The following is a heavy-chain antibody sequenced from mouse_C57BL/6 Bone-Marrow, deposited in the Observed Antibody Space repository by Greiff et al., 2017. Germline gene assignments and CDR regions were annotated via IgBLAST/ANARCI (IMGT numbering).Heavy chain of an antibody. CDR2: IDPSDSYT. CDR3: ARPATVVDWYFDV. Sequence: QVQLQQPGAELVRPGTSVKLSCKASGYTFTSYWMHWVKQRSGQGLEWIGVIDPSDSYTNYNQKFKGKATLTVDTSSSTAYMQLSSLTSEDSAVYYCARPATVVDWYFDVWGTGTTVTVSS. V-gene: IGHV1-59*01. D-gene: IGHD1-1*01. J-gene: IGHJ1*03. CDR1: GYTFTSYW.